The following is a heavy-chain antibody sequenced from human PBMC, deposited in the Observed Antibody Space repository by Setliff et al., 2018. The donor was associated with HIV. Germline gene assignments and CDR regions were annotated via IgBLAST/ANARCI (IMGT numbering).Heavy chain of an antibody. J-gene: IGHJ6*03. CDR1: GDSISRSSFF. D-gene: IGHD1-26*01. CDR3: ARIVRWELVATSTFFYYYMDV. Sequence: TLSLTCSVSGDSISRSSFFWTWIRQHPGKGLEWIGYIYYSGSATYNPSLKSQASISVDTSTNEFSLKLSSVTAADTAVYYCARIVRWELVATSTFFYYYMDVWGKGTTVTVSS. CDR2: IYYSGSA. V-gene: IGHV4-31*01.